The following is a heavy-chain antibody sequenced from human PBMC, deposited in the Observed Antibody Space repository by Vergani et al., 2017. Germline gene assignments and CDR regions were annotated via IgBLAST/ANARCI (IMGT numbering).Heavy chain of an antibody. Sequence: QVQLQESGPGLVEPSETLSLTCAVSGYSIRNGYYWGWIRQPPGKGLEWIGSIYHSGSTHYNPSLKSRVTISVDTSKNDFSLKVTSVTAADTAVYYCARDGLGYCSGGSCSNWFDPWGQGTLVTVSS. D-gene: IGHD2-15*01. V-gene: IGHV4-38-2*02. CDR2: IYHSGST. CDR1: GYSIRNGYY. J-gene: IGHJ5*02. CDR3: ARDGLGYCSGGSCSNWFDP.